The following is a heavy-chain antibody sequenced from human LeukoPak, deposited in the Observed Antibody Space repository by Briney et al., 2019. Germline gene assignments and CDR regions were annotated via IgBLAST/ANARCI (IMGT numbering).Heavy chain of an antibody. Sequence: SETLSLTCTVSGGSIGSGSYYWGWIRQPPGKGLEWIGSIYYSGSTHYNPSFKSRVTISLDTSKNHFSLRLNSVTAADTAMYYCARDTTRGSCSGGTCYSYHYFDFWGQGTLVTVSS. CDR3: ARDTTRGSCSGGTCYSYHYFDF. D-gene: IGHD2-15*01. J-gene: IGHJ4*02. CDR2: IYYSGST. CDR1: GGSIGSGSYY. V-gene: IGHV4-39*07.